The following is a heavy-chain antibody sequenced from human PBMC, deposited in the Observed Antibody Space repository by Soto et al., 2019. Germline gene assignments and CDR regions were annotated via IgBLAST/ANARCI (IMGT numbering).Heavy chain of an antibody. Sequence: LQLQESGPGLVKPSETLSLTCTVSGGSISNSDYFWAWMRQPPGKGLEWVGTISHTGSPRYNPSLKNRVTISVDTSKNQFSLRLPSVTAADTAVFYCASQLESTTYFDYWGRGTLVTVSS. CDR1: GGSISNSDYF. D-gene: IGHD1-1*01. CDR3: ASQLESTTYFDY. CDR2: ISHTGSP. V-gene: IGHV4-39*01. J-gene: IGHJ4*02.